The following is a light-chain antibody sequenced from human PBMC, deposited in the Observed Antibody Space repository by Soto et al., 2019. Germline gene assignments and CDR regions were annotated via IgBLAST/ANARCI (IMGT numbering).Light chain of an antibody. Sequence: DIQMTQSPSSVSSSVGDRVTITCRASQGISSWLAWYQQKPEKGPKLVIYAASRFQSGVPSRVSGSESGTDFTLNISILQAEDFAPYYCQQANSFPLTFGGGTKVEI. V-gene: IGKV1-12*01. CDR3: QQANSFPLT. CDR1: QGISSW. CDR2: AAS. J-gene: IGKJ4*01.